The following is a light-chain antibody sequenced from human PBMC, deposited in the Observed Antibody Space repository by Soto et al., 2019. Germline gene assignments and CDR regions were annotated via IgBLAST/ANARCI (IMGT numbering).Light chain of an antibody. CDR3: QQYNTWPPT. CDR1: QSVSSN. J-gene: IGKJ1*01. CDR2: GAS. Sequence: EIVMTQSPATLSASPGERATLSCRASQSVSSNLAWYQQKPGQAPRLLIYGASTRATGIPARFSGSGSGTEFTRSIGSLQSEDFAIYYFQQYNTWPPTFGQGTKVEIK. V-gene: IGKV3-15*01.